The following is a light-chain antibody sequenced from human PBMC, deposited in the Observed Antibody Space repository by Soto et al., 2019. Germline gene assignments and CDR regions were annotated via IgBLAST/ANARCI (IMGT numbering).Light chain of an antibody. J-gene: IGKJ4*01. V-gene: IGKV1D-8*01. CDR1: QGVSTY. Sequence: VLWMTQSPSLLSASTGDRVTITCRTSQGVSTYVAWYQQKPGKPPKPLIYAASTLHSGVPARFSGSGSGTDFTLTISGLQSEDFATYYCQQYYIFPLAFGGRTKVEIK. CDR3: QQYYIFPLA. CDR2: AAS.